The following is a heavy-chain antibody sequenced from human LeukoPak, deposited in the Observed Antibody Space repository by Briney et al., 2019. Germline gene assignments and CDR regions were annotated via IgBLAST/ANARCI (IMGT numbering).Heavy chain of an antibody. V-gene: IGHV3-15*01. D-gene: IGHD3-22*01. CDR2: VKSKIEGGTT. Sequence: GGSLRLACAASGFPFSNAWLSWVRQAPGKGLEYIGRVKSKIEGGTTDYAGPVKGRFTISRDDSKNTLYLQMYSLTTEDTAVYYCTTVSGVWLLHYWGQGTLVTVSS. CDR3: TTVSGVWLLHY. J-gene: IGHJ4*02. CDR1: GFPFSNAW.